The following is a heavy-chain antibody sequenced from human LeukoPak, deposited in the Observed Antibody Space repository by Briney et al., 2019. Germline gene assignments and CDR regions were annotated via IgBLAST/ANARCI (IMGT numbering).Heavy chain of an antibody. D-gene: IGHD3-22*01. CDR1: GGSISSGGYY. J-gene: IGHJ2*01. Sequence: SQTLSLTCTVSGGSISSGGYYWSWIRQHPGKGLEWIGYIYYTGSTNYNPSLQSRLTLSVDTSKNQFSLKLSSVTAADTAVYYCARPRHYYDGSGYKWYFDLWGRGTLVTVSS. V-gene: IGHV4-31*03. CDR2: IYYTGST. CDR3: ARPRHYYDGSGYKWYFDL.